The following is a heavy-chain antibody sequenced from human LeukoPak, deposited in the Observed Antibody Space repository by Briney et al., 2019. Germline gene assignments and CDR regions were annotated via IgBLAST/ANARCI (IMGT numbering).Heavy chain of an antibody. V-gene: IGHV3-21*01. J-gene: IGHJ4*02. CDR1: GFTFSTYS. CDR3: ARSRYCSSTSCPSGEY. Sequence: GGSLRLSCAASGFTFSTYSMNWVPQAPGEGLEWVSYISSNSGYIYYADSLKGRLTISRDNAKNSLYLQMNSLRAEDTAVYYCARSRYCSSTSCPSGEYWGQGTLVTVSS. D-gene: IGHD2-2*01. CDR2: ISSNSGYI.